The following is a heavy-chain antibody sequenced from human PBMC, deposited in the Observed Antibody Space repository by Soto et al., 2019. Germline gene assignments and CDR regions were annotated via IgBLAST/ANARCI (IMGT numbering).Heavy chain of an antibody. Sequence: QVQLVQSGAEVKKPGASVKVSCKASGYTFTSYGISWVRQAPGQGLEWMGWISAYNGNTNYAQKLQGRVTMTTDTSTXXAYMGLRSLRSDDTAVYYCARDRSGSYFTTIGLDYWGQGTLVTVSS. D-gene: IGHD1-26*01. CDR1: GYTFTSYG. J-gene: IGHJ4*02. CDR2: ISAYNGNT. CDR3: ARDRSGSYFTTIGLDY. V-gene: IGHV1-18*01.